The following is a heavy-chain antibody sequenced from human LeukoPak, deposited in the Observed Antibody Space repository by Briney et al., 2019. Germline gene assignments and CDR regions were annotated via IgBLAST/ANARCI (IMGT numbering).Heavy chain of an antibody. CDR3: ARAGYCSGGSCYSVGAFDI. Sequence: SETLSLTCAVYGGSFSGYYRSWIRQPPGKGLEWIGEINHSGSTNYNPSLKSRVTISVDTSKNQFSLKLSSVTAADTAVYYCARAGYCSGGSCYSVGAFDIWGQGTMVTVSS. CDR2: INHSGST. D-gene: IGHD2-15*01. CDR1: GGSFSGYY. J-gene: IGHJ3*02. V-gene: IGHV4-34*01.